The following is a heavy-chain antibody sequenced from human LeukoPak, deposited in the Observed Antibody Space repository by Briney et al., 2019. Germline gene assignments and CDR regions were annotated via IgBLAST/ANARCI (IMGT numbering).Heavy chain of an antibody. CDR1: GGSISSYY. V-gene: IGHV4-59*01. CDR2: IYYSGST. Sequence: PSETLSLTCTVSGGSISSYYWSWIRQPPGKGLEWIGYIYYSGSTNYNPSLNSRVTISVDTPKNQFSLKLSSVAAADTAVYYCARTDDSSGYYYRDPFDYWGQGTLVTVSS. D-gene: IGHD3-22*01. CDR3: ARTDDSSGYYYRDPFDY. J-gene: IGHJ4*02.